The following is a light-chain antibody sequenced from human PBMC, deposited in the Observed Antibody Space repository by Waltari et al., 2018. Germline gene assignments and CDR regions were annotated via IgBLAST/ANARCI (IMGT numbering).Light chain of an antibody. Sequence: DVVMTQSPLSLPVTLEQQASISCFSSQSLVHSDGNAYLNWFHQRPGQSPRRLIYQVSTLDSGVPDRFSGSGSGTDFTLKISRLEAEDVGVYYCMQGTHWPRTFGQGTKVEIK. CDR2: QVS. J-gene: IGKJ1*01. CDR3: MQGTHWPRT. V-gene: IGKV2-30*02. CDR1: QSLVHSDGNAY.